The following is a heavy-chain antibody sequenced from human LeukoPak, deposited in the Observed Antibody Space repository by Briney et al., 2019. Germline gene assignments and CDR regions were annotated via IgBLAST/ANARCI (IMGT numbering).Heavy chain of an antibody. CDR1: GYSISSGYY. D-gene: IGHD5-24*01. V-gene: IGHV4-38-2*02. CDR2: IYHSGST. CDR3: ARATKKERWLPHRFMYNWFDP. Sequence: KPSETLSLTCTVSGYSISSGYYWGWIRQPPGKGLEWIGSIYHSGSTYYNPSLKSRVTISVDTSKNRFSLQLSSVTAADTAVYYCARATKKERWLPHRFMYNWFDPWGQGTLVTVSS. J-gene: IGHJ5*02.